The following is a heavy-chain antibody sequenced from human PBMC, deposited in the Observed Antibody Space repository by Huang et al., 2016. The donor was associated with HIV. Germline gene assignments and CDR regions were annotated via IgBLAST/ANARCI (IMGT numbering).Heavy chain of an antibody. CDR3: ASRTTVTTTSNYHYFYMDV. CDR1: GGSISSSSYY. D-gene: IGHD4-17*01. Sequence: QLQLQESGPGLVKPSETLSLTCTVSGGSISSSSYYWGWIRQSPGKGLEWIGSIYYIGNGYYNPSLKSRVTMSVDRSSNQFSLKMHSVTAADTAVYYCASRTTVTTTSNYHYFYMDVWGKGTTVNVSS. V-gene: IGHV4-39*01. CDR2: IYYIGNG. J-gene: IGHJ6*03.